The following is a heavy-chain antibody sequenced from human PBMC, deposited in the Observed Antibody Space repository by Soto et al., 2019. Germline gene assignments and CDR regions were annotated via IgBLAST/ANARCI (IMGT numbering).Heavy chain of an antibody. CDR3: ARDSTSGGYDY. CDR2: IYYSGSP. D-gene: IGHD5-12*01. Sequence: SETLSLTCTVSGDSISSYYWSWIRQPPGKGLEWIGYIYYSGSPDYNPSLKTRVTISVDTSKNQFSLKLSSVTAADTAVYYCARDSTSGGYDYWGQGTLVTVSS. V-gene: IGHV4-59*01. CDR1: GDSISSYY. J-gene: IGHJ4*02.